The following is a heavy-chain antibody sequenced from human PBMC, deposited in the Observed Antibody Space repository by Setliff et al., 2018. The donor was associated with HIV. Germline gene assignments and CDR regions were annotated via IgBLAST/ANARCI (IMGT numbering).Heavy chain of an antibody. Sequence: GGSLRLSCVGSGFIFSDYYIDWVRQAPGKGLEWVSAISGSGGNTYYADSVKGRFTISRDNSKNTLYLQMNSLRAEDTAVYYCAKPTSGFYPRPYDLWGHGTKVTVSS. CDR2: ISGSGGNT. CDR3: AKPTSGFYPRPYDL. CDR1: GFIFSDYY. V-gene: IGHV3-23*01. D-gene: IGHD5-12*01. J-gene: IGHJ3*01.